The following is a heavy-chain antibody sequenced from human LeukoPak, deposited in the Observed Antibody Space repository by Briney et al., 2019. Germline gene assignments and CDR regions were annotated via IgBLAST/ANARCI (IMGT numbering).Heavy chain of an antibody. Sequence: PGGTLRLSCAASGFTFSFYGLSWVRQAPGKGLEWVSSISSSSSYIYYADSVKGRFTISRDNAKNSLYLQMNSLRAEDSAVYYCARDLHGSGSYDLYWGQGTLVTVSS. D-gene: IGHD3-10*01. CDR3: ARDLHGSGSYDLY. CDR2: ISSSSSYI. J-gene: IGHJ4*02. V-gene: IGHV3-21*01. CDR1: GFTFSFYG.